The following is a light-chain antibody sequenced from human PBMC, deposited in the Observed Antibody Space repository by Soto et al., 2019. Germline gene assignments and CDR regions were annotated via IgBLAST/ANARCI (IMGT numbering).Light chain of an antibody. Sequence: QSALTQPASVSVSPGQSITISRTGTSSDVGGYNYVSWYQQHPGKAPKLMIYDVSNRPSGVSNRFSGSKSGNTASLTISGLQAEDEADYYCSSYTSSSTLYVFGTGTKVTVL. V-gene: IGLV2-14*01. J-gene: IGLJ1*01. CDR2: DVS. CDR1: SSDVGGYNY. CDR3: SSYTSSSTLYV.